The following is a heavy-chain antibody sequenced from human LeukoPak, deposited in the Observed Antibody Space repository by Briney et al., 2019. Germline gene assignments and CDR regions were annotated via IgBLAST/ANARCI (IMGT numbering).Heavy chain of an antibody. D-gene: IGHD6-19*01. Sequence: SETLSLTCTVSGGYISSFYWSWIRQPAGKGLEWIGRIYTSGSTNYNPSLKSRVTMSVDTSKNQFSLKLSSVTAADTAVYYCARDTATRIAVAGNFDPWGQGTLVTVSS. CDR3: ARDTATRIAVAGNFDP. V-gene: IGHV4-4*07. CDR1: GGYISSFY. J-gene: IGHJ5*02. CDR2: IYTSGST.